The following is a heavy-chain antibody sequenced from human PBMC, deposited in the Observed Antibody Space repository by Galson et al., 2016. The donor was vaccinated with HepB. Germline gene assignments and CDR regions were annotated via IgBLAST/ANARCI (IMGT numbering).Heavy chain of an antibody. D-gene: IGHD1-26*01. V-gene: IGHV3-48*01. CDR2: ISSSSSTI. CDR1: GFTFSSYS. CDR3: AKAPGSHFYYYYMDV. J-gene: IGHJ6*03. Sequence: SLRLSCAASGFTFSSYSMNWVRQAPGKGLEWVSYISSSSSTIYYADSVKGRFTISRDNSKNTLYLQMNSLRGEDTAIYYCAKAPGSHFYYYYMDVWGKGTTVTVSS.